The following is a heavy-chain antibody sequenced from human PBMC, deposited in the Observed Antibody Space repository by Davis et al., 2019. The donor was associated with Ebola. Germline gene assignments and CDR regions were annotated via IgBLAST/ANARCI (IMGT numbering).Heavy chain of an antibody. CDR2: IKQDGSEK. D-gene: IGHD3-22*01. J-gene: IGHJ4*02. Sequence: GESLKISCAASGFTFSSYWMSWVRQAPGKGLEWVANIKQDGSEKYYVDSVKGRFTISRDNAKNSLYLQMNSLRDEDTAVYYCARDAPYYDSLDYWGQGTLVTVSS. CDR3: ARDAPYYDSLDY. CDR1: GFTFSSYW. V-gene: IGHV3-7*01.